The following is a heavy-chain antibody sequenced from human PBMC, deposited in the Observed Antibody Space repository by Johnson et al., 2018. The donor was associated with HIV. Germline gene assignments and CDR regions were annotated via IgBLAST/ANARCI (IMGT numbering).Heavy chain of an antibody. CDR1: GFTFSSYA. D-gene: IGHD1-26*01. J-gene: IGHJ3*02. V-gene: IGHV3-15*01. Sequence: VQLVESGGGLVQPGGSLRLSCAASGFTFSSYAMHWVRQAPGKGLEWVGRIKSKADGGTIDYAAPVKGRFTISRDDSENTLYLQMNSLKSEDTAVYYCARGRPWGWELRRDAFDIWGQGTMVTVSS. CDR3: ARGRPWGWELRRDAFDI. CDR2: IKSKADGGTI.